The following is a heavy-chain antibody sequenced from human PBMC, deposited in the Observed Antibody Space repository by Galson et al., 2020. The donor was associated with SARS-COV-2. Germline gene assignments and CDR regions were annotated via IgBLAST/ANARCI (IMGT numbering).Heavy chain of an antibody. Sequence: GESLRLSCAASGFSYSTYAMSWVRQAPGKGLEWVSSITGSGGNTHYADSVRGRFTISRDNSQNTVYLQMNSLRAEDTAVYYCAKDWRGERCDGGCLVDWGQGTLVTVSS. CDR3: AKDWRGERCDGGCLVD. D-gene: IGHD2-21*02. CDR2: ITGSGGNT. CDR1: GFSYSTYA. J-gene: IGHJ4*02. V-gene: IGHV3-23*01.